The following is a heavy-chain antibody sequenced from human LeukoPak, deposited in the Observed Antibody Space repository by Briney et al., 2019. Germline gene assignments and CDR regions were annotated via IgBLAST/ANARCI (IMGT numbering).Heavy chain of an antibody. CDR2: ISSRGDTV. Sequence: GGSLRLSWVASGFTFSDFYMSWIRQAPGEGLEWISYISSRGDTVDYADSVKGRFTISRGNAKISLFLQMNSLRVEDTAVYYCASGYKSGYHYWGQGTLVTVSS. D-gene: IGHD3-9*01. CDR3: ASGYKSGYHY. V-gene: IGHV3-11*01. CDR1: GFTFSDFY. J-gene: IGHJ4*02.